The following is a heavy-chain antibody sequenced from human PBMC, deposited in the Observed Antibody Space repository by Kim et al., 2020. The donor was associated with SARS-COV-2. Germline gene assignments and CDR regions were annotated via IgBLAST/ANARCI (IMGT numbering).Heavy chain of an antibody. CDR2: IKPDSGAT. J-gene: IGHJ4*02. V-gene: IGHV1-2*02. CDR3: VRERDCGVTLSCDFDF. CDR1: GYTFTDYY. D-gene: IGHD2-21*01. Sequence: ASVKVSCRASGYTFTDYYMHWVRQAPGHGLEWMAWIKPDSGATNFALKFQGRVTMTSDTSLNTAYMELSSLTSDDTAVYYCVRERDCGVTLSCDFDFWGQGTPVTIS.